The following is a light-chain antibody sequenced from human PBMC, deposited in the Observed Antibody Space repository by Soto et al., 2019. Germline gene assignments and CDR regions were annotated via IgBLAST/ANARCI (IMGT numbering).Light chain of an antibody. J-gene: IGKJ4*01. CDR1: QSVSSY. CDR3: QQRSNWPLT. CDR2: DAS. Sequence: EIVWAQSPATLSLSPGGRATLSCRASQSVSSYLAWYQQKPGQAPRLLIYDASNRATGIPARFSGSGSGTDFTLTISRLVHEEFAVYYCQQRSNWPLTFGGGTKVDIK. V-gene: IGKV3-11*01.